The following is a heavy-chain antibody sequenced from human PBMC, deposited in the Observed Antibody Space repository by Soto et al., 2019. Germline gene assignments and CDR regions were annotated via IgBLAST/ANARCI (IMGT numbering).Heavy chain of an antibody. CDR3: ARHETYYDFWSGYTGMDV. D-gene: IGHD3-3*01. CDR1: GFTFSSYA. V-gene: IGHV3-30-3*01. J-gene: IGHJ6*02. Sequence: QVQLAESGGGVVQPGRSLRLSCAASGFTFSSYAMHWVRQAPGKGLEWVAVISYDGSNKYYADSVKGRFTISRDNSKNTLYLQMNSLRAEDTAVYYCARHETYYDFWSGYTGMDVWGQGTTVTVSS. CDR2: ISYDGSNK.